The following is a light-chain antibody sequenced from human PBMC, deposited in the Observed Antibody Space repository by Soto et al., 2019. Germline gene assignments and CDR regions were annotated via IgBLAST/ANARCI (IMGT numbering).Light chain of an antibody. CDR3: QQYGSSPWT. J-gene: IGKJ1*01. Sequence: EIVMTQSPDTLSVSPGKRATLSCRASQSVNRNLAWYQQKPGQAPRLLIYDASSRATGIPDRFSGSGSGTDFTLTISRLEPEDFAVYYCQQYGSSPWTFGQGTKVDI. V-gene: IGKV3-20*01. CDR1: QSVNRN. CDR2: DAS.